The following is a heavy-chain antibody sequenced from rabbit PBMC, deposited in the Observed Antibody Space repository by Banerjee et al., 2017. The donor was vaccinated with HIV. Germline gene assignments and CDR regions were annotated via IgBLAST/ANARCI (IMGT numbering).Heavy chain of an antibody. CDR2: IDTGGRDFT. D-gene: IGHD8-1*01. J-gene: IGHJ6*01. V-gene: IGHV1S45*01. CDR1: GFDFSAYTF. Sequence: QEQLVESGGDLVQPGASLTLTCTASGFDFSAYTFMCWVRQAPGKGLEWIACIDTGGRDFTYYATWAKGRFTISKTSSTTVTLQMTSLTVADTATYFYARDTGTSFSTYGMDLWGPGTLVTVS. CDR3: ARDTGTSFSTYGMDL.